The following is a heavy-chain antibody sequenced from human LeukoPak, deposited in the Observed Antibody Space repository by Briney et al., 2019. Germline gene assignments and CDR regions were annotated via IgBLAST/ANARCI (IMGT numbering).Heavy chain of an antibody. D-gene: IGHD6-19*01. CDR3: AIVSAVRYAFDI. J-gene: IGHJ3*02. V-gene: IGHV3-23*01. CDR2: ISGSGGST. Sequence: PGGSLRLSCAASGFTFSSYCMSWVRQAPGKGLEWISAISGSGGSTYYADSVKGRFTISRDNSKNTLYLQMNSLRAEDTAVYYCAIVSAVRYAFDIWGQGTMVTVSS. CDR1: GFTFSSYC.